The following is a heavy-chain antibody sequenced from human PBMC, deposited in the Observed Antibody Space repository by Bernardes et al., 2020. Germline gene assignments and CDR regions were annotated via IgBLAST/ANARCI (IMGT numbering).Heavy chain of an antibody. CDR2: ISGGGGST. Sequence: GRSLRLSCAASRFTFSSYAMSWVRQAPGKGLEWVSTISGGGGSTYYADSVKGRFTISRDNSKNALYLQMNSLRAEDTAVYYCAKALGYCSTTSCSYALDIWGQGTMVTVSS. J-gene: IGHJ3*02. V-gene: IGHV3-23*01. CDR1: RFTFSSYA. CDR3: AKALGYCSTTSCSYALDI. D-gene: IGHD2-2*01.